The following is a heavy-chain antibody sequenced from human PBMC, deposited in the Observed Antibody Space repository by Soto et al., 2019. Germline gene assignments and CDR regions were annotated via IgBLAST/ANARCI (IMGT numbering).Heavy chain of an antibody. D-gene: IGHD1-26*01. CDR1: GGSISSGGHY. V-gene: IGHV4-31*01. J-gene: IGHJ4*02. Sequence: QVQLQESGPGLVKPSQTLSLTCTVSGGSISSGGHYWSWIRQHPGKGLEWIGYIYYSGSTYYNPSRKGTVTISADTSTNQFSLKLISVTAADTAVYYCVRSGADVGLWGQGTLVTVSS. CDR2: IYYSGST. CDR3: VRSGADVGL.